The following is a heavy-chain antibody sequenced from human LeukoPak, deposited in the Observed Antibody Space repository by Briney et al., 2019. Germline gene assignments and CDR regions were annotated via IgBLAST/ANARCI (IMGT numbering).Heavy chain of an antibody. V-gene: IGHV4-34*01. CDR2: INHSGST. D-gene: IGHD4-17*01. Sequence: SETLSLTCPVSGGSISSYYWSWIRQPPGKGLEWIGEINHSGSTNYNPSLKSRVTISVDTSKNQFSLKLSSVTAADTAVYYCARGPAVTLFNYWGQGTLVTVSS. CDR3: ARGPAVTLFNY. J-gene: IGHJ4*02. CDR1: GGSISSYY.